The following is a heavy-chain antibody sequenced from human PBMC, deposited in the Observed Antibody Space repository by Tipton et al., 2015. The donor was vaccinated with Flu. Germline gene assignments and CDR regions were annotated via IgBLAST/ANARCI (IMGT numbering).Heavy chain of an antibody. J-gene: IGHJ4*02. CDR1: GGTFSSYA. CDR3: ARGDFCDSSGQVDY. Sequence: QLVQSGAEVKKPGSSVKVSCKASGGTFSSYAISWVRQAPGQGLEWMGRIIPILGIANYAQKFQGRVTITADKSTSTAYMELSSLRSEDTAVCYCARGDFCDSSGQVDYWGQGTLVTVSS. D-gene: IGHD3-22*01. CDR2: IIPILGIA. V-gene: IGHV1-69*09.